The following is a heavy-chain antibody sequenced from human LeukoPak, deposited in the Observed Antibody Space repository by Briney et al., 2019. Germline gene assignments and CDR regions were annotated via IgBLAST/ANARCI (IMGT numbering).Heavy chain of an antibody. V-gene: IGHV3-30*03. D-gene: IGHD4-17*01. J-gene: IGHJ4*02. CDR2: ISYDGNNK. CDR1: GFSFSAYG. CDR3: AYGDSPIDY. Sequence: PGGSLRLSCAASGFSFSAYGMHWVRQAPGKGLEWVAVISYDGNNKYYADSVKGRFSISRDNSKSTLYLQMNSLRAEDTAVYYCAYGDSPIDYWGQGTLVTVSS.